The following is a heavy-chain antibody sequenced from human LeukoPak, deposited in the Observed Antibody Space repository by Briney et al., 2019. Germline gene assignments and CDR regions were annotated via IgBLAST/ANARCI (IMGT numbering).Heavy chain of an antibody. CDR2: ISSSSSYI. CDR3: ARDEYSSSSRAFDI. Sequence: GSLRLSCAASGFTFSSYSLNWVRPAPGEGLEWVSSISSSSSYIYYADSVKGRFTISRDNAKNSLYLQMNSLRAEDTAVYYCARDEYSSSSRAFDIWGQGTMVTVSS. CDR1: GFTFSSYS. J-gene: IGHJ3*02. V-gene: IGHV3-21*01. D-gene: IGHD6-6*01.